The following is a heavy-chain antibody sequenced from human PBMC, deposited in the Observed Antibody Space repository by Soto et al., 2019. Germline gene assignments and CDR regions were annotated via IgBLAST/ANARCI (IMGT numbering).Heavy chain of an antibody. CDR1: GFTFSTYG. CDR3: AKSVYNWNDGFFDY. CDR2: ISYDGVNK. Sequence: QVQLVESGGGVVQPGRSLRLSCAASGFTFSTYGMHWLRQAPGKGLEWVAVISYDGVNKYYADSVKGRFTISRDNSKNTLYLQMNSLRAEDTAVYYCAKSVYNWNDGFFDYWGQGTLVTVSS. J-gene: IGHJ4*02. D-gene: IGHD1-1*01. V-gene: IGHV3-30*18.